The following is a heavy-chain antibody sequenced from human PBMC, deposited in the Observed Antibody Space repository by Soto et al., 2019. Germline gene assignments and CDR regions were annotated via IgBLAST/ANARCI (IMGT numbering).Heavy chain of an antibody. J-gene: IGHJ6*03. CDR1: GFTFDDYT. CDR3: AKDGRDLVTIPVASGQICYYHMVV. V-gene: IGHV3-9*01. Sequence: EVQLVESGGGLVQPGRSLRLSCVASGFTFDDYTLYWVRQAPGKGLEWVAGISWNSDSLGYADSVKGRFTISRDNAKNSLYLQMNSLRADDTALYYCAKDGRDLVTIPVASGQICYYHMVVWGKGTTVTVSS. D-gene: IGHD2-2*01. CDR2: ISWNSDSL.